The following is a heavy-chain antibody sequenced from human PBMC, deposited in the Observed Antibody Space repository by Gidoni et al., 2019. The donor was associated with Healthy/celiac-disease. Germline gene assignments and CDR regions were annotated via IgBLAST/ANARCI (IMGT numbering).Heavy chain of an antibody. CDR2: IIPIFGTA. Sequence: QVQLVQSGAEVKKPGSSVMVSCKASGGTFSRYAISWVRQAPGQGFEWMGGIIPIFGTANYAQKFQGRVTMTEDKSTSTAYMELSSLRSEDTAVYYCASTRQWLVQGAFDIWGQGTMVTVSS. CDR1: GGTFSRYA. CDR3: ASTRQWLVQGAFDI. V-gene: IGHV1-69*06. D-gene: IGHD6-19*01. J-gene: IGHJ3*02.